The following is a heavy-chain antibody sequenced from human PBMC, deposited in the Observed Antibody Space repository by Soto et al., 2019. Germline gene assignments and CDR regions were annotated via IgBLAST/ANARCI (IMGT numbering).Heavy chain of an antibody. CDR1: GGSISSSSYY. D-gene: IGHD2-21*02. CDR3: ARVVWGDEPLNP. J-gene: IGHJ5*02. Sequence: PSETLSLTCTVSGGSISSSSYYWGWIRQPPGKGLEWIGSIYYSGSTYYNTSLKSRVTLSVDTSKDQFSLNLRSVTAADTAVYYCARVVWGDEPLNPWGQGALVTVSS. CDR2: IYYSGST. V-gene: IGHV4-39*07.